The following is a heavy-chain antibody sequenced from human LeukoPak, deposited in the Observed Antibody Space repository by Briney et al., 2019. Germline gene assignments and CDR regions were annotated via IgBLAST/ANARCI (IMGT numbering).Heavy chain of an antibody. CDR2: ISWNSGSI. J-gene: IGHJ3*02. D-gene: IGHD2-15*01. CDR1: GFTFDDYA. V-gene: IGHV3-9*01. CDR3: AWGYCSGGSCYKSLAFDI. Sequence: GGSLRLSCAASGFTFDDYAMHWVRQAPGKGLEWVSGISWNSGSIGYADSVKGRFTISRDNAKNSLYLQMNSLRAEDTAVYYCAWGYCSGGSCYKSLAFDIWGQGTMVTVSS.